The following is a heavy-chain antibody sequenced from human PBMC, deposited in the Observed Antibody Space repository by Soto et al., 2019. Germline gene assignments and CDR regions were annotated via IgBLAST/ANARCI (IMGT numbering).Heavy chain of an antibody. CDR3: AKACGIHCTNGVNAFDI. CDR2: ISYDGSNK. J-gene: IGHJ3*02. V-gene: IGHV3-30*18. CDR1: GFTFSSYG. D-gene: IGHD2-8*01. Sequence: QVQLVESGGGVVQPGRSLRLSCAASGFTFSSYGMHWVRQAPGKGLEWVAVISYDGSNKYYADSVKGRFTISRDNSKNTLYLQMNSLRAEDTAVYYCAKACGIHCTNGVNAFDIWGQGTMVTVSS.